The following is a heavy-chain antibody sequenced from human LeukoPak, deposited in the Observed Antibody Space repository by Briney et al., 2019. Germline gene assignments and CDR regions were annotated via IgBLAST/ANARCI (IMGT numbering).Heavy chain of an antibody. CDR2: ISYDGSNK. Sequence: PGRSLRLSCAASGFTFSSYAMHWVRQAPGKGLEWVAVISYDGSNKYYADSVKGRFTISRDNSKNTLYLQMNSLRAEDTAVYYCASGFLLFNSGSPSDDALDIWGQGTMVTVSS. CDR3: ASGFLLFNSGSPSDDALDI. J-gene: IGHJ3*02. V-gene: IGHV3-30-3*01. CDR1: GFTFSSYA. D-gene: IGHD3-22*01.